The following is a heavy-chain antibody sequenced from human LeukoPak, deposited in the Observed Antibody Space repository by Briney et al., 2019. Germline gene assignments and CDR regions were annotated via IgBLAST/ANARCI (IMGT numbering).Heavy chain of an antibody. CDR2: IYSSGST. V-gene: IGHV3-53*01. CDR1: GFTVSSNY. J-gene: IGHJ4*02. D-gene: IGHD3-9*01. CDR3: ARVRYFDWLFKD. Sequence: PGGSLSLSCAASGFTVSSNYMSWVRQAPGKGLEWVSVIYSSGSTYYTDSVKGRFTISRDNSKNTLYLQMNSLRAEDTAVYFCARVRYFDWLFKDWGQGTLVTVSS.